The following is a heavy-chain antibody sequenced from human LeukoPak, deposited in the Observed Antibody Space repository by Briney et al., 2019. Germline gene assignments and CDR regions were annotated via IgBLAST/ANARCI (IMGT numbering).Heavy chain of an antibody. CDR2: IYYSGST. V-gene: IGHV4-59*01. CDR3: ARVTGGYSFGAFDY. Sequence: SETLSLTCTVSGGSISSYSWSWIRQPPGKGLEWIGNIYYSGSTNYNPSLKSRVTISVDTSKNQFSLKLSSVTAADTAVYYCARVTGGYSFGAFDYWGQGTLVIVSS. D-gene: IGHD5-18*01. CDR1: GGSISSYS. J-gene: IGHJ4*02.